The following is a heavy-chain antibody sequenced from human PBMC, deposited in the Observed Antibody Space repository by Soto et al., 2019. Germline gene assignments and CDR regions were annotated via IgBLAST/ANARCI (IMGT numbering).Heavy chain of an antibody. Sequence: PSETLSLTCTVSGGSISSGGYYWSWIRQYPGKGLEWIGYIYYSGSTYYNPSLKSRVTISVDTSKNQFSLKLSSVTAADTAVYYCARVSGWCSGGSCYYWYFDLWGRGTLVTVSS. CDR3: ARVSGWCSGGSCYYWYFDL. J-gene: IGHJ2*01. V-gene: IGHV4-31*03. CDR1: GGSISSGGYY. CDR2: IYYSGST. D-gene: IGHD2-15*01.